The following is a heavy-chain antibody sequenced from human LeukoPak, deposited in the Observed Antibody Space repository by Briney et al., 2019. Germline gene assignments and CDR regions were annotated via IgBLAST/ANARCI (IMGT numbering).Heavy chain of an antibody. CDR2: TSDRGDYT. CDR1: GFTFTSYS. V-gene: IGHV3-23*01. J-gene: IGHJ4*02. D-gene: IGHD1-26*01. Sequence: GGSLRLSCAASGFTFTSYSMSWACQAPGKGLEWVSGTSDRGDYTYYADSVKGRFTISRDNSKNTLYLQMNSLRAEDTALYFCAKKAQYNGNYPLDYWGQGTLVTVSS. CDR3: AKKAQYNGNYPLDY.